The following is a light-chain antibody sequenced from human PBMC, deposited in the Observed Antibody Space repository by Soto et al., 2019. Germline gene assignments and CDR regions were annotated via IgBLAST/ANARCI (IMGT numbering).Light chain of an antibody. CDR3: QQSYSTPPWT. J-gene: IGKJ1*01. CDR1: QSISSY. Sequence: DIQMTQSPSSLSASVGDRFSITCVASQSISSYLNWYQQKPGKAPKLLIYAASSLQSGVPSRFSGSGSGTDFTLTISSLQPEDFATYYCQQSYSTPPWTFGQGTKVDIK. CDR2: AAS. V-gene: IGKV1-39*01.